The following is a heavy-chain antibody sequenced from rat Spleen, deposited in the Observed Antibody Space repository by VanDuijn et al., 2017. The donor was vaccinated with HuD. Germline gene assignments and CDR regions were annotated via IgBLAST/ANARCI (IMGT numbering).Heavy chain of an antibody. CDR1: GFSLTSNG. Sequence: QVQLKESGPGLVQPSQTLSLTCTVSGFSLTSNGVSWVRQPPGKGLEWIAAISSGGSTYYNSALKSRLSISRDTSKSQVFLKMNSLQTEDTAIYFCTRLRRYPYYYVMDAWGQGASVTVSS. J-gene: IGHJ4*01. CDR2: ISSGGST. CDR3: TRLRRYPYYYVMDA. D-gene: IGHD2-1*01. V-gene: IGHV2S12*01.